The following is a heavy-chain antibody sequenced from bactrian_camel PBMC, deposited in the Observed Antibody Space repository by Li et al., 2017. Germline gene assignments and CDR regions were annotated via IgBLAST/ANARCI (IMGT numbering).Heavy chain of an antibody. V-gene: IGHV3S53*01. CDR1: GYTWNNNC. Sequence: HVQLVESGGGTVQTGGSLRLSCAASGYTWNNNCIGWFRQTPGKRREGVAALDDDGTTTYADSVKGRFTISRRRNILYLEMNSLKPEDTAMYYCAAPSRGSCSVQASPGFQFRGQGTQVTVS. CDR3: AAPSRGSCSVQASPGFQF. J-gene: IGHJ4*01. CDR2: LDDDGTT. D-gene: IGHD7*01.